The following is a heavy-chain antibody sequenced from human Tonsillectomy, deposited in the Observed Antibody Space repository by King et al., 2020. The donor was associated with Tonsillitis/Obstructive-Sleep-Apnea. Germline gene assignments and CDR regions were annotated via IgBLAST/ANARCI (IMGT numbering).Heavy chain of an antibody. CDR2: IKQDGSEK. CDR3: ARIGWENDYGDYEGPLGLGYFDY. CDR1: GFTFSSYW. V-gene: IGHV3-7*04. Sequence: QLVQSGGGLVQPGGSLRLSCAASGFTFSSYWMSWVRQAPGKGLEWVANIKQDGSEKYYVDSVKGRFTISRDNAKNSLYLQMNSLRAEDTAVYYCARIGWENDYGDYEGPLGLGYFDYWGQGTLVTVSS. J-gene: IGHJ4*02. D-gene: IGHD4-17*01.